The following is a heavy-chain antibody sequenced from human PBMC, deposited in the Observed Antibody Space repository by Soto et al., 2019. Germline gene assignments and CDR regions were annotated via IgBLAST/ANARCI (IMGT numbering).Heavy chain of an antibody. D-gene: IGHD3-10*01. CDR1: GYTFTSYG. CDR3: ARVGGVPMVRGVTDYYCYGMDG. J-gene: IGHJ6*02. Sequence: QVQLVQSGAEVKKPGASVKVSCKASGYTFTSYGISWVRQAPGQGLEWMGWISAYNGNTNYAQKLHGRITMTTDTTTGTAYLTLTSMRSDDTAGHCCARVGGVPMVRGVTDYYCYGMDGWGQGTTVTVSS. CDR2: ISAYNGNT. V-gene: IGHV1-18*04.